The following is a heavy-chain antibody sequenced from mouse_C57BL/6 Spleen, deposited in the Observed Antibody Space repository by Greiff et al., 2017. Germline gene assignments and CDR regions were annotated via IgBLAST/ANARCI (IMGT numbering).Heavy chain of an antibody. Sequence: EVQLQQSGPELVKPGASVKISCKASGYTFTDYYMNWVKQSHGKRLEWIGDINPNNGGTSYNQKFKGKATLTVDKSSSTAYLELRSLTSEDSAVYYGANYYGSSTGYFDYWGQGTTLTVAS. CDR1: GYTFTDYY. CDR2: INPNNGGT. D-gene: IGHD1-1*01. J-gene: IGHJ2*01. V-gene: IGHV1-26*01. CDR3: ANYYGSSTGYFDY.